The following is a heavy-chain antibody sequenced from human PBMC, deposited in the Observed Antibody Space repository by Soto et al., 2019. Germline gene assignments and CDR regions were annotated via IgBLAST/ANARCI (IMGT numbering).Heavy chain of an antibody. V-gene: IGHV1-46*03. CDR1: GYRFTSYG. Sequence: GASVKVSCKASGYRFTSYGINWVRQAPGQGLEWMGIISPSGGSTSYAQKFQGRVTMTRDTSTSTVYMELSSLTSEDTAVYYCAAPLHTEAFELWGQGTMVTVSS. D-gene: IGHD4-4*01. J-gene: IGHJ3*01. CDR3: AAPLHTEAFEL. CDR2: ISPSGGST.